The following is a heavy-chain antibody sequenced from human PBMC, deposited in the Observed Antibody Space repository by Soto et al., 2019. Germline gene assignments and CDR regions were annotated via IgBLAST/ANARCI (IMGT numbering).Heavy chain of an antibody. CDR2: IIPIFGTA. D-gene: IGHD3-22*01. J-gene: IGHJ3*02. Sequence: ASVRVSCKASVGTCSSYAISWVRQARGQGLEWMGGIIPIFGTANYAQKFQGRVTITADESTSTAYMELSSLRSEDTAVYYCARDLRSYYDSSGPRAFDIWGQGTMVTVSS. V-gene: IGHV1-69*13. CDR1: VGTCSSYA. CDR3: ARDLRSYYDSSGPRAFDI.